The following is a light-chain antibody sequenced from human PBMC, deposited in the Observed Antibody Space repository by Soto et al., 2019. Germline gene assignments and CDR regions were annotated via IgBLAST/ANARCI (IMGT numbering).Light chain of an antibody. CDR2: DVS. J-gene: IGLJ1*01. V-gene: IGLV2-14*01. CDR3: SSYTSSSTLRV. CDR1: SSDVGGYNY. Sequence: QSALTQPASVSGSPGQSITISCTGTSSDVGGYNYVSCYQQHPGKAPKLMIYDVSNRPSGVSNRFSGSKSGNTASLTISGLQAEDEADYYCSSYTSSSTLRVFGTGTKLTVL.